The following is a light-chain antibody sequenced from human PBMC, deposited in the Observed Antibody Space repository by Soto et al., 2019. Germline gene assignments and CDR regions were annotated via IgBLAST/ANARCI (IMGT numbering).Light chain of an antibody. CDR1: QSVSSSY. Sequence: EIVLTQSPGTLSLSPGERATLSCMASQSVSSSYLAWYQQKPGQAPRLLIYGASSRATGIPDRFSGSGSGTDFTLTISRLEPEDFAVYYCQQYGNSPMTFGQGTKVEIK. CDR2: GAS. J-gene: IGKJ1*01. CDR3: QQYGNSPMT. V-gene: IGKV3-20*01.